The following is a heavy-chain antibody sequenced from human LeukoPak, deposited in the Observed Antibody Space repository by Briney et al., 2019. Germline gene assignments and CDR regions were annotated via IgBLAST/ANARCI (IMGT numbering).Heavy chain of an antibody. V-gene: IGHV3-23*01. D-gene: IGHD3-3*01. CDR3: ARSLRFLEWPTPGDY. CDR2: ISGSGGST. CDR1: GFTFSSYA. J-gene: IGHJ4*02. Sequence: GGPLRLSCAASGFTFSSYAMSWVRQAPGKGLEWVSAISGSGGSTYYADSVKGRFTISRDNSKNTLYLQMNSLRAEDTAVYYCARSLRFLEWPTPGDYWGQGTLVTVSS.